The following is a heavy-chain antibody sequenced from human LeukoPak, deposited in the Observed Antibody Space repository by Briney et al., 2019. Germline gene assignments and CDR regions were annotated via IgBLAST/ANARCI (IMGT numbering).Heavy chain of an antibody. V-gene: IGHV4-34*01. J-gene: IGHJ5*02. CDR1: GGSFSGYY. Sequence: KPSETLSLTCAVYGGSFSGYYWSWIRQPPGKGLEWIGEINHSGSTNYNPSLRRRVTISVDTSNNPFSLKRSSVTAADTAVYYGARDLIRRRIAVAESWGQGTLVTVSS. CDR2: INHSGST. D-gene: IGHD6-19*01. CDR3: ARDLIRRRIAVAES.